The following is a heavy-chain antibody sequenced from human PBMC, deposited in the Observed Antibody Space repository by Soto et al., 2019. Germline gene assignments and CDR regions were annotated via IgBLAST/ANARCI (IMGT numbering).Heavy chain of an antibody. CDR1: GDSVSSNSAA. V-gene: IGHV6-1*01. D-gene: IGHD2-2*01. J-gene: IGHJ5*02. Sequence: SPTLSLTCAISGDSVSSNSAAWNWIRQSPSRGLEWLGRTYYRSKWYNNYAVSVKSRIIINPDTSKNQFSLQLNSVTPEDTALYYCARGSTSRFDPWGQGTLVTVSS. CDR2: TYYRSKWYN. CDR3: ARGSTSRFDP.